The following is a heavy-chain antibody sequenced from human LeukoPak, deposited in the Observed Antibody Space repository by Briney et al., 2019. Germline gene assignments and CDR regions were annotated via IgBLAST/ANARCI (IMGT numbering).Heavy chain of an antibody. CDR2: IYYSGST. CDR3: ARATVVTPPASYYYYMDV. J-gene: IGHJ6*03. CDR1: GGSISSYY. D-gene: IGHD4-23*01. V-gene: IGHV4-59*01. Sequence: PSETLSLTCTVSGGSISSYYWSWIRQPPGKGLEWIGYIYYSGSTNYNPSLKSRVTISVDTSKNQFSLKLSSVTAADTAVYYCARATVVTPPASYYYYMDVWGKGTTVTVSS.